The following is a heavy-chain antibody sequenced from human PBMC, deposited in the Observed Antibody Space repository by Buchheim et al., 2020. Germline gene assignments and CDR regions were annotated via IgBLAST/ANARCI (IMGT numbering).Heavy chain of an antibody. V-gene: IGHV3-21*01. J-gene: IGHJ4*02. D-gene: IGHD4-17*01. CDR2: ISTRSTRI. CDR1: GFTFSSYS. Sequence: EVQLVESGGGLVKPGGSLRLSCAASGFTFSSYSMNWVRQAPGKGLEWVSSISTRSTRIYYADSMRGRFTISRDNAKTSLYLQMNSLRAEDTAVYYCARDPGEEGYLQPLDYWGQGTL. CDR3: ARDPGEEGYLQPLDY.